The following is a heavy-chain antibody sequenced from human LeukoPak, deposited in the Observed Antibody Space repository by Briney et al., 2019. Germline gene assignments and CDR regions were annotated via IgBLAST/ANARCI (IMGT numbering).Heavy chain of an antibody. CDR1: GGTFSSYA. J-gene: IGHJ5*02. CDR3: ARATDPAQAVAGT. CDR2: IIPILGIA. V-gene: IGHV1-69*04. Sequence: SVKVSCKASGGTFSSYAISWVLQAPGQGLERMGRIIPILGIANYAQKFQGRVTITADKSTSTAYMELSSLRSEDTAVYYCARATDPAQAVAGTWGQGTLVTVSS. D-gene: IGHD6-19*01.